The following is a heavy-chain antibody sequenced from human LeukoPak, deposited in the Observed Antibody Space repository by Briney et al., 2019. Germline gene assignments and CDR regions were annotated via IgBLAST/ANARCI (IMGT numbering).Heavy chain of an antibody. D-gene: IGHD6-19*01. CDR2: IYCSGST. CDR3: ARHQGIAVAASFDI. J-gene: IGHJ3*02. CDR1: GGSLSSYY. Sequence: SETLSLTCTVSGGSLSSYYWSWVRQPPGKGLEWIGYIYCSGSTNYNPSLKSRVTISVATSKNQFSLKLSSVTAADTAVYYCARHQGIAVAASFDIWGQGTMVTVSS. V-gene: IGHV4-59*08.